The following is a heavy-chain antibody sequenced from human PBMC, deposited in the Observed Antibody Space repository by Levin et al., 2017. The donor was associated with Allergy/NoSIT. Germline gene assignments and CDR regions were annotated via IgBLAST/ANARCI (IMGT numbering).Heavy chain of an antibody. CDR3: ARDLVGITALGLVSLDI. D-gene: IGHD2-15*01. CDR1: GFTFSNYW. J-gene: IGHJ3*02. CDR2: IKPDGSEK. Sequence: HPGESLKISCAASGFTFSNYWMNWVRQVPGKGLEWVASIKPDGSEKYYVDSVRGRSTISRDNARTSLLLQMNNLRAEDTAIYFCARDLVGITALGLVSLDIWGRGTMVTVSS. V-gene: IGHV3-7*01.